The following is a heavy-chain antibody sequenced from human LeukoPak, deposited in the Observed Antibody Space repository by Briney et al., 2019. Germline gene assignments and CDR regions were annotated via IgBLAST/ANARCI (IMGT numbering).Heavy chain of an antibody. CDR1: GFTFSKNW. CDR2: INTDGSST. CDR3: ARENWYLDY. Sequence: GGSLRLSCAASGFTFSKNWMHWVRQVPVKGLVWVSRINTDGSSTGYADSVKGRFTISRDNAKNTLYLQMSSLRAEDTAVYYCARENWYLDYWGQGTLVTVSS. D-gene: IGHD1-1*01. V-gene: IGHV3-74*01. J-gene: IGHJ4*02.